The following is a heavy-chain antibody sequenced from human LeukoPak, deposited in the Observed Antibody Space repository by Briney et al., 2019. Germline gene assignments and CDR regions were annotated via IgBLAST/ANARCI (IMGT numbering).Heavy chain of an antibody. CDR1: GGSFSGYY. Sequence: PSETLSLTCAVYGGSFSGYYWGWIRQPPGKGLEWIGTINYSGSTYYNPSLKSRVTISVDTSKNQISLKLNSVTAADTAMYYCARHGDLLSPFQTWGQGTLVTVSS. J-gene: IGHJ5*02. V-gene: IGHV4-34*01. CDR3: ARHGDLLSPFQT. CDR2: INYSGST. D-gene: IGHD2-21*02.